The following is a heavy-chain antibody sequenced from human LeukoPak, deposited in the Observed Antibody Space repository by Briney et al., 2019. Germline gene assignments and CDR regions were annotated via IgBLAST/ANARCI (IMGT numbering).Heavy chain of an antibody. Sequence: SQTLSLTCAISGDSVSSNSAAWNWIRQSPSRGLEWLGRTCYRSKWFNYYADSVKSRITINPDTSKNQFSPQLNSVTPEDTAVYYCADLTRDYWGQGTLVTVSS. CDR2: TCYRSKWFN. D-gene: IGHD1-14*01. V-gene: IGHV6-1*01. CDR1: GDSVSSNSAA. J-gene: IGHJ4*02. CDR3: ADLTRDY.